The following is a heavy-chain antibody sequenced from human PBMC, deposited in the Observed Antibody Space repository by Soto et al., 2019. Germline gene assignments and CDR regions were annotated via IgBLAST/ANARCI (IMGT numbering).Heavy chain of an antibody. CDR3: ARDEVRFYYETTGPGRADYYYYGLDV. CDR1: GFSFIDYD. CDR2: ISHNAATI. J-gene: IGHJ6*02. D-gene: IGHD3-22*01. Sequence: WGSLRLSCAASGFSFIDYDINFFGHAPWRCRGWVSHISHNAATIKYADSVKGRFSISRDNTKKSLFLQMNSLRAEDTAVYYCARDEVRFYYETTGPGRADYYYYGLDVWGQGTTVTVSS. V-gene: IGHV3-48*03.